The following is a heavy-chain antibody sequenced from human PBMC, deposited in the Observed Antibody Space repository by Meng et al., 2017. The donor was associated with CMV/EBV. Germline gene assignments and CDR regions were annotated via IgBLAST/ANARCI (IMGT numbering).Heavy chain of an antibody. V-gene: IGHV4-31*02. CDR1: GGAISSGGYY. CDR2: IYYSGST. D-gene: IGHD3-10*01. CDR3: ARDTMVRGGVWFDP. Sequence: GGAISSGGYYWSWVRQRPGKGLEWIGYIYYSGSTYYNPSLKSRVTISVDTSKNQFSLKLSSVTAADTAVYYCARDTMVRGGVWFDPWGQGTLVTVSS. J-gene: IGHJ5*02.